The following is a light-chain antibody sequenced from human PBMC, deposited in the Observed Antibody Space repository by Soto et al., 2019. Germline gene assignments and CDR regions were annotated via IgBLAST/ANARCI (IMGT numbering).Light chain of an antibody. J-gene: IGKJ4*01. CDR3: QQYDNWPVT. V-gene: IGKV1-39*01. CDR1: HNIVTY. Sequence: DIHMAQSPPSLSASVGDRVTITCRASHNIVTYLNWYQQKAGKAPSLLIYEASHLQSGVPFRFFGSGSGTDFTLTINSLQSEDFAVYYCQQYDNWPVTFGGGTKVEIK. CDR2: EAS.